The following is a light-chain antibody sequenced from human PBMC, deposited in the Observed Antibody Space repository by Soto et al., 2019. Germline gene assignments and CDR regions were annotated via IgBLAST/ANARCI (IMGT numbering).Light chain of an antibody. CDR1: QRISNS. Sequence: DIPMTQSQSSLSASVGDRVTITCRASQRISNSLNWYQQKPGKAPDLLIYAASNLQSGVPSRFSGSGSGTDFTLTISSLQPEDFATYYCQQSYSSPQMYTFGQGTKLEIK. CDR3: QQSYSSPQMYT. V-gene: IGKV1-39*01. CDR2: AAS. J-gene: IGKJ2*01.